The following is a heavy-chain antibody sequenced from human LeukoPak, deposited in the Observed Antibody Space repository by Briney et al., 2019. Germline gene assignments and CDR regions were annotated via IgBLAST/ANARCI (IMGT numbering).Heavy chain of an antibody. CDR2: ISAYNGNT. V-gene: IGHV1-18*01. J-gene: IGHJ3*02. D-gene: IGHD6-13*01. CDR3: ARVYEKEYSSSWYDAFDI. CDR1: GYTFTSYG. Sequence: ASVKVSCKASGYTFTSYGISWVRQAPGQGLEWMGWISAYNGNTNYAQKLQGRVTMTTDTSTSTAYMELRSLRSDDTAVYYCARVYEKEYSSSWYDAFDIWGQGTMVTVSS.